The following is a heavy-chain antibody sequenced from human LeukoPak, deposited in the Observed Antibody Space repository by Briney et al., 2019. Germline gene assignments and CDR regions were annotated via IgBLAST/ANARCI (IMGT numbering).Heavy chain of an antibody. J-gene: IGHJ5*02. CDR1: GYTFTGYY. Sequence: GASVKVSCKASGYTFTGYYMHWVRQAPGQGLEWMGWINPNSGGTNYAQKFRGRVTMTRDTSISTAYMELSRLRSDDTAVYYCARDRVTRQWLSPGWFDPWGQGTLVTVSS. D-gene: IGHD6-19*01. CDR2: INPNSGGT. CDR3: ARDRVTRQWLSPGWFDP. V-gene: IGHV1-2*02.